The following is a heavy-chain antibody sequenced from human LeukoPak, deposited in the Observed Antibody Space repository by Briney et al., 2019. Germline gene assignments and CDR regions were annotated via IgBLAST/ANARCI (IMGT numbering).Heavy chain of an antibody. V-gene: IGHV4-59*07. D-gene: IGHD6-19*01. CDR2: ISYTGST. Sequence: SDTLSLTCTVPGGSISSQYWSWIRQPREKGLEWIGFISYTGSTNYNPSLENHVSISLDTSKNQFSVKLSSVTAAVTDVYYCATHHVVKTGLAGALGVDSYSYSTDMDVWGKGTTVTVSS. CDR3: ATHHVVKTGLAGALGVDSYSYSTDMDV. J-gene: IGHJ6*03. CDR1: GGSISSQY.